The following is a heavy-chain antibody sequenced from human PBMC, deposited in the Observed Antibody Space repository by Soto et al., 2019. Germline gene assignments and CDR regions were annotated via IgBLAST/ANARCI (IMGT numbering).Heavy chain of an antibody. CDR1: GGTFSSYA. V-gene: IGHV1-69*12. D-gene: IGHD3-3*01. CDR2: IIPIFGKA. J-gene: IGHJ4*02. Sequence: QVQLVQSGAEVKKPGSSVKVSCKASGGTFSSYAISWVRQSPGQGLEWMGGIIPIFGKANYAQKFQGRVTITEDESTSTAYMELSSLRSEDTAVYYCASGDTIFGVVTRLDYWGQGTLVTVSS. CDR3: ASGDTIFGVVTRLDY.